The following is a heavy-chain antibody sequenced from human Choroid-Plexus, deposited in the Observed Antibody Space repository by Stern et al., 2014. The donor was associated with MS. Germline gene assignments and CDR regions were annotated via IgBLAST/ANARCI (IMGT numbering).Heavy chain of an antibody. CDR2: IIPTFDTP. D-gene: IGHD3-10*01. V-gene: IGHV1-69*01. CDR1: GGTFSSYE. Sequence: DQLVESGAEVKKPGSSVKVSCEASGGTFSSYEITWVRQAPGQGLEWMGGIIPTFDTPTYAQKFQDRVTISADESTRTAYMELSSLKSEDTAIYFCARAYTYYSNSAGYWGQGTLVTVSS. J-gene: IGHJ4*02. CDR3: ARAYTYYSNSAGY.